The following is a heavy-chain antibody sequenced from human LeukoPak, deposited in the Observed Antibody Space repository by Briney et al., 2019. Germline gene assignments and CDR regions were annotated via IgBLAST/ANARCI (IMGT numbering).Heavy chain of an antibody. Sequence: SETLSLTYTVSGGSISSYYWSWLRQPPGKGLEWIGYIYYSGSTNYNPSLKSRVTISVDTSKNQFSLKLSSVTAADTAVYYCARDQGTDWFDPWGQGTLVTVSS. CDR2: IYYSGST. J-gene: IGHJ5*02. V-gene: IGHV4-59*01. CDR3: ARDQGTDWFDP. CDR1: GGSISSYY.